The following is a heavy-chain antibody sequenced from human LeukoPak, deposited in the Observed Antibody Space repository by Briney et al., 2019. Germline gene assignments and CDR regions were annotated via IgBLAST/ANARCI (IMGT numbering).Heavy chain of an antibody. CDR3: ARDLSMADLGWFDP. V-gene: IGHV4-61*02. CDR2: IYTSGST. D-gene: IGHD2-8*01. J-gene: IGHJ5*02. CDR1: GGSISSGSYY. Sequence: SQTLSLTCTVSGGSISSGSYYWSWIRQPAGKGLEWIGRIYTSGSTNYNPSLKSRVTISLDTSKNQFSLKLSSVTAADTAVYYCARDLSMADLGWFDPWGQGTLVTVSS.